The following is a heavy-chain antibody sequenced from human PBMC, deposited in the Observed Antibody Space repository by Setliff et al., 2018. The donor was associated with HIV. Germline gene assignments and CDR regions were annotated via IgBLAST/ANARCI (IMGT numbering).Heavy chain of an antibody. V-gene: IGHV1-18*01. CDR3: ARARLQGIVTAVGPRDNCLDP. CDR2: ISPYTGNT. D-gene: IGHD1-26*01. J-gene: IGHJ5*02. Sequence: GASVKVSCKASGYSFINYGISWVRQAPGQGPEWMGWISPYTGNTDYAPRLLGRVTMTTDTSTSTAYLGLRSLTSDDTAVYYCARARLQGIVTAVGPRDNCLDPWGQGTRVTVSS. CDR1: GYSFINYG.